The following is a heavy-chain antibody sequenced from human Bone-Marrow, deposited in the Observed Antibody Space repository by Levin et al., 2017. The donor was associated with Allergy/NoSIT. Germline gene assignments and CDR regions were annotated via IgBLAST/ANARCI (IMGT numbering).Heavy chain of an antibody. CDR3: AKGRDGYNDAFDI. D-gene: IGHD5-24*01. CDR2: ISWNSGSI. V-gene: IGHV3-9*01. CDR1: GFTFDDYA. J-gene: IGHJ3*02. Sequence: GGSLRLSCAASGFTFDDYAMHWVRQAPGKGLEWVSGISWNSGSIGYADSVKGRFTISRDNAKNSLYLQMNSLRAEDTALYYCAKGRDGYNDAFDIWGQGTMVTVSS.